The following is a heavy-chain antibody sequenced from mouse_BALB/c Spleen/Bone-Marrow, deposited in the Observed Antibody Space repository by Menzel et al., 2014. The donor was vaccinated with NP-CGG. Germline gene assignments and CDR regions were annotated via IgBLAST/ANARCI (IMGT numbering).Heavy chain of an antibody. D-gene: IGHD2-1*01. V-gene: IGHV5-17*02. Sequence: DVMLVESGGGLVQPGGSRKLSCAASGFTFSSFGMHWVRQAPEKGLEWVAYISRGSSTIYYADTVKGRFTISRDNPKNTLFLQMTSLRSEDTAMYYCARGGNFAWFAYWGQGTLVTVSA. CDR2: ISRGSSTI. CDR3: ARGGNFAWFAY. CDR1: GFTFSSFG. J-gene: IGHJ3*01.